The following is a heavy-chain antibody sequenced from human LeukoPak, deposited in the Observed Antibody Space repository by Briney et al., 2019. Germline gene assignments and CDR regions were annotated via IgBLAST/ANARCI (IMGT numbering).Heavy chain of an antibody. V-gene: IGHV3-33*08. D-gene: IGHD4-23*01. Sequence: GGSLRLSCAASGFTFDAFGMTWVRQAPGKGLEWVAVIWYDGSNKYYADSVKGRFTISRDNSKNTLYLQMNSLRAEDTAVYYCARVLYGGNSLFDYWGQGTLVTVSS. CDR1: GFTFDAFG. CDR2: IWYDGSNK. CDR3: ARVLYGGNSLFDY. J-gene: IGHJ4*02.